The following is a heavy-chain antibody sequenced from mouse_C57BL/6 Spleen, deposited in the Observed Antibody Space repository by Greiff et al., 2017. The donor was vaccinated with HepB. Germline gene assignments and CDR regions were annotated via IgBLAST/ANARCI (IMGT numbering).Heavy chain of an antibody. Sequence: EVQWVESGGDLVKPGGSLKLSCAASGFTFSSYGMSWVRQTPDKRLEWVATISSGGSYTYYPDSVKGRFTISRDNAKNTLYLQMSSLKSEDTAMYYCARRGEGGYFDYWGQGTTLTVSS. CDR1: GFTFSSYG. CDR2: ISSGGSYT. V-gene: IGHV5-6*01. J-gene: IGHJ2*01. CDR3: ARRGEGGYFDY.